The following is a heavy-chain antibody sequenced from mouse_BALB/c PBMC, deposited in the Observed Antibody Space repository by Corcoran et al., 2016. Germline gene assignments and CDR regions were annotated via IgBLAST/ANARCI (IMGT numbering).Heavy chain of an antibody. CDR1: GFNIKDTY. Sequence: EVQLQQSGAVLVKPGASVKLSCTASGFNIKDTYMHWVKQRPEQGLEWIGRIDPANGNTKYDPKFQGKATITADPSSNTAYLQLSSLTSEDTAVYYCCRWLLLYAMDYWGQGTSVPVSS. CDR2: IDPANGNT. CDR3: CRWLLLYAMDY. V-gene: IGHV14-3*02. J-gene: IGHJ4*01. D-gene: IGHD2-3*01.